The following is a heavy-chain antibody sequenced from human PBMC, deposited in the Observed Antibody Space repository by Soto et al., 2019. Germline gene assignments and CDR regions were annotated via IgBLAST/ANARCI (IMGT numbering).Heavy chain of an antibody. J-gene: IGHJ4*02. D-gene: IGHD3-22*01. V-gene: IGHV5-51*01. CDR1: GYTFTSYW. Sequence: RXEALKISGKACGYTFTSYWIGWVRQMPGKGLEWMGIIYPSNSETRFSPSFQGQVTFSADKSIFTAYLQWSSLKASDTAIYYCARQAYHYDTYSFGYWGQGTLVTVSS. CDR2: IYPSNSET. CDR3: ARQAYHYDTYSFGY.